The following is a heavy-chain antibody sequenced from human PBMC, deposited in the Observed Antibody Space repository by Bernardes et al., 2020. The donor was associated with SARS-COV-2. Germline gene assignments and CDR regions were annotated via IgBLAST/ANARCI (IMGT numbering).Heavy chain of an antibody. CDR2: ISGSGRST. V-gene: IGHV3-23*01. CDR3: AKDRSRDGYRPHYYFDL. D-gene: IGHD5-12*01. Sequence: GGSLRLSCAASGFTFSSYAMSWVRQAPGKGLEWVSGISGSGRSTYYADSVKGRFTISRDNSKNTLYLQMNSLRAEDTAVYYCAKDRSRDGYRPHYYFDLWGRGTLVTVSS. CDR1: GFTFSSYA. J-gene: IGHJ2*01.